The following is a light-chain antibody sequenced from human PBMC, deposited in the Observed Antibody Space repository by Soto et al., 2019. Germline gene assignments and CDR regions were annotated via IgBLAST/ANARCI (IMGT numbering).Light chain of an antibody. CDR3: AAWDDSLNGVL. V-gene: IGLV1-44*01. Sequence: QSVLTQPPSASGTPGQRVTISCSGRNSNIGTNTVAWYQQFPGTAPQLLIYNNSQRPSGVPDRFSGSKSGTSASLAISGLQSEDEADYYCAAWDDSLNGVLIGGGTQLNVL. CDR2: NNS. CDR1: NSNIGTNT. J-gene: IGLJ2*01.